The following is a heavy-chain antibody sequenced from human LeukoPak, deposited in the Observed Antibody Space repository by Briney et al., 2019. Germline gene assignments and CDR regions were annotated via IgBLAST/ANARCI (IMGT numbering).Heavy chain of an antibody. J-gene: IGHJ4*02. D-gene: IGHD1-1*01. CDR3: VRDDGHHWFDF. V-gene: IGHV3-11*01. Sequence: GGSLRLSCGASGFIFSDYYMSWIRQAPGKGLEWISYISSSGTPKYYADSVKGRFTSSRDNAKKSLFLQMNSLRDEDTAVYYCVRDDGHHWFDFWGQGTLVTVSS. CDR1: GFIFSDYY. CDR2: ISSSGTPK.